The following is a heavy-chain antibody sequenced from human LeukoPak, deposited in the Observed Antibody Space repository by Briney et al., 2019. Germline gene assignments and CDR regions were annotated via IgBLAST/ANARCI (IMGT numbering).Heavy chain of an antibody. CDR3: ARGAPTTIFGVVIIPRTGAFDI. J-gene: IGHJ3*02. CDR1: GGSFSGYY. V-gene: IGHV4-34*01. CDR2: INHSGST. Sequence: SETLSLTCAVYGGSFSGYYWSWIRQPPGKGLEWIGEINHSGSTNYNPSLKSRVTISVDTSKNQFSLKLSSVTAADTAVYYCARGAPTTIFGVVIIPRTGAFDIWGQGTMVTVSS. D-gene: IGHD3-3*01.